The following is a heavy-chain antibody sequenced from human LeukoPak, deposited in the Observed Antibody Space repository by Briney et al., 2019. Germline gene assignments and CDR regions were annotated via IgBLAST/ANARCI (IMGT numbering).Heavy chain of an antibody. V-gene: IGHV3-33*01. Sequence: GGSLRLSCAASGFTFSSYGMHWVRQAPGKGLEWVAVIWYDGSNKYYADSVKGRFTISRDNSKNTLYLQMNSLRAEDTAVYYCARDNSGYDPLDYWGQGTLVTASS. CDR3: ARDNSGYDPLDY. CDR1: GFTFSSYG. CDR2: IWYDGSNK. J-gene: IGHJ4*02. D-gene: IGHD5-12*01.